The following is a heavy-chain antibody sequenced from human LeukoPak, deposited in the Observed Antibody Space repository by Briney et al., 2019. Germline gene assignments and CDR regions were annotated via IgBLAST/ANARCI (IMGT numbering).Heavy chain of an antibody. CDR3: AREGRYFDWLLAAFEI. V-gene: IGHV3-66*01. D-gene: IGHD3-9*01. CDR1: GFTVSSNY. CDR2: IYSGGST. J-gene: IGHJ3*02. Sequence: PGGSLRLSCAASGFTVSSNYMSWVRQAPGKGLEWVSVIYSGGSTYYADSVKGRFTISRDNSKNTLYLQMNSLRAEDTAVYYCAREGRYFDWLLAAFEIWGQGTMVTVSS.